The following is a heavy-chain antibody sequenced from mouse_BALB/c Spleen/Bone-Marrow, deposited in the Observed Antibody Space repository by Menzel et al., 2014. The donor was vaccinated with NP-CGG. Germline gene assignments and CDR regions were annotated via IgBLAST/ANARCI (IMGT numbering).Heavy chain of an antibody. CDR3: SRHYYSTPSYAMDY. V-gene: IGHV1S81*02. J-gene: IGHJ4*01. CDR1: GYTFTNYY. D-gene: IGHD1-1*01. CDR2: INPSNGGT. Sequence: GAELVKPGASVKLSCKASGYTFTNYYIYWVKQRPGQGLEWIGGINPSNGGTKFNEKFKNKATLTTDKSSSTAYIQLSSMTSDDSAVYYCSRHYYSTPSYAMDYWGQGTSVTVSS.